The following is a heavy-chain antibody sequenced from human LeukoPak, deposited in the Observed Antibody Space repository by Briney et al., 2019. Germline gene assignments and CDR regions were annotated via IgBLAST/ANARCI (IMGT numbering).Heavy chain of an antibody. D-gene: IGHD6-13*01. CDR2: IYYSGTT. CDR3: ARQEVIRIAAARIRSGGSFDI. CDR1: GGSISSSSYY. Sequence: SETPSLTCTVSGGSISSSSYYWGWIRQPPGKGLEWIGSIYYSGTTYYNPSLRSRVTISVDTSKTQFSLKLSSVTAADTAVYYCARQEVIRIAAARIRSGGSFDIWGQGTVVTVSS. J-gene: IGHJ3*02. V-gene: IGHV4-39*01.